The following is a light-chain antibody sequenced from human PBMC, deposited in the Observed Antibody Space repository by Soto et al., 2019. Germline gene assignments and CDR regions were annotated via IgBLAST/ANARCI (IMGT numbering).Light chain of an antibody. CDR3: QQRSNWL. J-gene: IGKJ3*01. CDR2: DAS. V-gene: IGKV3-11*01. CDR1: QDVSRY. Sequence: ESVVTQSPATLSLSPGERATLSCRASQDVSRYLAWYQQKPGQSPRLLIYDASNRATGVPPRFSGSGSGTDFTLTISGLEPEDFAVYYCQQRSNWLFGLGTKVDIK.